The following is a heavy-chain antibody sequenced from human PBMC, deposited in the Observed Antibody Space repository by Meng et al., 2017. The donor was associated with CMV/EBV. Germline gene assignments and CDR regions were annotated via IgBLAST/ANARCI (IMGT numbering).Heavy chain of an antibody. Sequence: GGSLRLSCAASGFTFSSYSMNWVRQAPGKGLEWVSYISSSSSTIYYADSVKGRFTISRDNAKNSLYLQMNSLRAEDTAVYYCASGKYYYGSGSYYNPYYWGQGTLVTVSS. V-gene: IGHV3-48*04. CDR3: ASGKYYYGSGSYYNPYY. J-gene: IGHJ4*02. CDR1: GFTFSSYS. CDR2: ISSSSSTI. D-gene: IGHD3-10*01.